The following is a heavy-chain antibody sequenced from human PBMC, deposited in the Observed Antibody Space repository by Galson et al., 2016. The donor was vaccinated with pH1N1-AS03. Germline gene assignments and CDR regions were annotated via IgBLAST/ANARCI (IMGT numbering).Heavy chain of an antibody. CDR1: GFAFSSYW. D-gene: IGHD2/OR15-2a*01. Sequence: SLRLSCAVSGFAFSSYWRNWFRQAPGKVLECVASISHDGSDKYYLDSVRGRFTISRDNAKNSLLLHMDSLRAEDTAVYYWAGNIKGWGQGTQVTVSS. CDR3: AGNIKG. V-gene: IGHV3-7*01. CDR2: ISHDGSDK. J-gene: IGHJ4*02.